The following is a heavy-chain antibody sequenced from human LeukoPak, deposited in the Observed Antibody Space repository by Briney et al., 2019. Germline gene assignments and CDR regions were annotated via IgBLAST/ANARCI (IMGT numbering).Heavy chain of an antibody. Sequence: GGSLRLSCAASGFTFSDYYMSWIRQAPGKGLEWVSYISSSGNTIYYADSVKGRFTISRDNAKNSLYLQMNSLRAEDTAVYYCARVGGSGDWNTGVRGKNWFDPWGQGTLVTVSS. CDR1: GFTFSDYY. D-gene: IGHD1/OR15-1a*01. CDR2: ISSSGNTI. CDR3: ARVGGSGDWNTGVRGKNWFDP. V-gene: IGHV3-11*04. J-gene: IGHJ5*02.